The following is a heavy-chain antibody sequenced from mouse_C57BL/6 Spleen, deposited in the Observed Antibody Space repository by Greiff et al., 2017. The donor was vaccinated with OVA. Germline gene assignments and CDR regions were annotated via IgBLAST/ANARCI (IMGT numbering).Heavy chain of an antibody. CDR3: ARWAAQATWFAY. CDR2: INPGSGGT. J-gene: IGHJ3*01. D-gene: IGHD3-2*02. Sequence: QVQLKQSGAELVRPGTSVKVSCKASGYAFTNYLIEWVKQRPGQGLEWIGVINPGSGGTNYNEKFKGKATLTADKSSSTAYMQLSSLTSEDSAVYFCARWAAQATWFAYWGQGTLVTVSA. CDR1: GYAFTNYL. V-gene: IGHV1-54*01.